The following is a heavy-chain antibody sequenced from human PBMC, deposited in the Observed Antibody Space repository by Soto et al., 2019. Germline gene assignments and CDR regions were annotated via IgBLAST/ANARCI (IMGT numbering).Heavy chain of an antibody. Sequence: EVQLVESGGGLVQPGRSLRLSCSASGFTFYDYALHWVRQAPWKGLEWVSGISWNSVSIGYADSVKGRFTISRDNAKNSLYLQMNSLRAEDTALYYCAKDSWFGEFLYGMDVWGQGTPVTVSS. CDR1: GFTFYDYA. J-gene: IGHJ6*02. CDR2: ISWNSVSI. CDR3: AKDSWFGEFLYGMDV. D-gene: IGHD3-10*01. V-gene: IGHV3-9*01.